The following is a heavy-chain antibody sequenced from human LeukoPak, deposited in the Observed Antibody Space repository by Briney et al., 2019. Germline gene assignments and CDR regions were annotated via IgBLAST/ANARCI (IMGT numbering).Heavy chain of an antibody. CDR2: INHSGST. Sequence: SETLSLTCAVYGRSFSGYYWSWIRQPPGKGLEWIGEINHSGSTNYNPSLKSRVTISVDTSKNQFSLKLSSVTAADTAVYYCARGSSGWYASWGQGTLVTVSS. D-gene: IGHD6-19*01. CDR3: ARGSSGWYAS. J-gene: IGHJ4*02. CDR1: GRSFSGYY. V-gene: IGHV4-34*01.